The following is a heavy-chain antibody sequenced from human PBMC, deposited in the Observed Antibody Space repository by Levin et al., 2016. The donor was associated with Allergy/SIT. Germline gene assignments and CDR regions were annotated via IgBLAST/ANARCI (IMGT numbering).Heavy chain of an antibody. CDR2: IYHGGST. Sequence: SETLSLTCAVSGYSISSGYYWGWIRQSPGKGLEWIGTIYHGGSTYYNPSLKSRVTISIDTPKNQFSLRLSYVTAADSAVYYCASLYGDYGRYYYGMDVWGQGTTVTVSS. CDR3: ASLYGDYGRYYYGMDV. V-gene: IGHV4-38-2*01. D-gene: IGHD4-17*01. J-gene: IGHJ6*02. CDR1: GYSISSGYY.